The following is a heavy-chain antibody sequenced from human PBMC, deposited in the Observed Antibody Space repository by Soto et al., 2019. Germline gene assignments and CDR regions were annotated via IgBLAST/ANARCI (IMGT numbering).Heavy chain of an antibody. Sequence: GGSLRLSCAASGFTFSSYSMNWVRQAQGKGLEWVSSISSSSSYIYYADSVKGRFTISRDNAKNSLYLQMNSLRTEDTAVYYCARSPTYCISTSCYGGEFDYWGQGTLVTVSS. J-gene: IGHJ4*02. D-gene: IGHD2-2*01. CDR2: ISSSSSYI. CDR1: GFTFSSYS. V-gene: IGHV3-21*01. CDR3: ARSPTYCISTSCYGGEFDY.